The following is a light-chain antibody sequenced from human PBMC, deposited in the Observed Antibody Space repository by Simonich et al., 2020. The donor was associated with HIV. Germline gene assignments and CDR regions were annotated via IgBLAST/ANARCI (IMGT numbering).Light chain of an antibody. CDR2: AVS. J-gene: IGKJ1*01. CDR3: MQGIHLPPWT. Sequence: EIVMTQSPLSLPVTPGEPASISCRSSQSLLHSDGKTYLYWYLQKPGQSPQLLIYAVSSRFSGGPDRFSGSGSGTDFTLKISRVEAEDVGVYYCMQGIHLPPWTFGQGTKVEIK. V-gene: IGKV2-29*02. CDR1: QSLLHSDGKTY.